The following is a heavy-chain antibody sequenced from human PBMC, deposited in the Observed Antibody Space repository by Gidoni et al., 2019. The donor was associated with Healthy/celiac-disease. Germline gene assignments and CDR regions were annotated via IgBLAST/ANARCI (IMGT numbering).Heavy chain of an antibody. Sequence: QVQLVQSGAEVKKPGSSVTVSCKASGYTCTGYYMHWVRQAPGQWLEWMGWINPNSGGTNYAQKFQGRVTMTRDTSISTAYMELSRLRSDDTAVYYCARGLAFGETRLLDYWGQGTLVTVSS. J-gene: IGHJ4*02. CDR1: GYTCTGYY. V-gene: IGHV1-2*02. CDR2: INPNSGGT. D-gene: IGHD3-10*01. CDR3: ARGLAFGETRLLDY.